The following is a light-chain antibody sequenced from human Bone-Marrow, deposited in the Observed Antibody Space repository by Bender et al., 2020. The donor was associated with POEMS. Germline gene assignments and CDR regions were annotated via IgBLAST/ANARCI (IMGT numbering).Light chain of an antibody. J-gene: IGLJ3*02. CDR2: SNT. Sequence: QSVLTQPLSASGTPGQRVTISCSGSSSNIGRNAVHWYQQLPGTAPKLLIYSNTERPSGVPDRFSGSRSGTSASLAISGLQSEDEADYYCAAWDDSVDGLWVFGGGTKLTVL. CDR3: AAWDDSVDGLWV. CDR1: SSNIGRNA. V-gene: IGLV1-44*01.